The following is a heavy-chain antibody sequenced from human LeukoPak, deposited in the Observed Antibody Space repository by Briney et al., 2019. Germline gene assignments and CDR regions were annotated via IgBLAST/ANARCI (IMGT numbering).Heavy chain of an antibody. V-gene: IGHV4-30-2*01. J-gene: IGHJ5*02. CDR3: ARGFFPRESPGSWFDP. D-gene: IGHD3-10*01. CDR2: IYHTGNT. Sequence: PSETLSLTCAVSGGSIGSGDYSWNWIRRPPGKGLEWIGYIYHTGNTFYNPSLRRRVTISVDRSKSQFSLKLSSVTAADTAVYYCARGFFPRESPGSWFDPWGQGTLVTVSS. CDR1: GGSIGSGDYS.